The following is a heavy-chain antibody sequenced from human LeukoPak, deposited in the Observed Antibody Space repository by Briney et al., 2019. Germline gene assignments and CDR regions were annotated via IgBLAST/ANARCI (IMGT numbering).Heavy chain of an antibody. V-gene: IGHV3-30-3*01. J-gene: IGHJ6*02. D-gene: IGHD2-15*01. CDR2: ISYDGSNK. CDR1: GFTFSSYA. Sequence: QPGGSLRLSCAASGFTFSSYAMHWVRQAPGKGLEWVAVISYDGSNKYYADSVKVGFTISRDNSKNTLYLQMNSMRAEDTAVYYCARVVPGYCSGGSCYSWWYYYYYGMDVWGQGTTVTVSS. CDR3: ARVVPGYCSGGSCYSWWYYYYYGMDV.